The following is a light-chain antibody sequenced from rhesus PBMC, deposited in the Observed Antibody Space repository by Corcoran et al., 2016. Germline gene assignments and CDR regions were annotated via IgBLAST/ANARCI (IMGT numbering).Light chain of an antibody. CDR2: EAS. Sequence: DIQMTQSPSSLSVSVGDRVTITCRASQCITNDLAWYQQKPGETPKLLIYEASNLQSGIPSRLSGSGSGTDFTLTISSLQPEDFATYYCQHYYSTPYSFGQGTKVEIK. CDR3: QHYYSTPYS. J-gene: IGKJ2*01. V-gene: IGKV1-25*01. CDR1: QCITND.